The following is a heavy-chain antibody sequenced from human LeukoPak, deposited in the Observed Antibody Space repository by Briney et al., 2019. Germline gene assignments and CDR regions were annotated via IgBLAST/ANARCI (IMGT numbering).Heavy chain of an antibody. Sequence: GGSLRLSCAASGVTLSTYAMSWARQAPGKGLEWVSGISSSGSGDNTYYADSVKGRFTISRDNSKNTLYLQMNSLRAEDTAVYYCATSGYYYRGAFDYWGQGTLVTVSS. J-gene: IGHJ4*02. D-gene: IGHD3-22*01. CDR3: ATSGYYYRGAFDY. CDR1: GVTLSTYA. V-gene: IGHV3-23*01. CDR2: ISSSGSGDNT.